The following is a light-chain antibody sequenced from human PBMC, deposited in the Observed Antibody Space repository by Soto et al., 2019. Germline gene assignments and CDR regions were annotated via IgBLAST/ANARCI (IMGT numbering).Light chain of an antibody. CDR1: TGTVTSGNY. J-gene: IGLJ3*02. CDR3: LLYFSGAAV. CDR2: STT. V-gene: IGLV7-43*01. Sequence: QAVVTQEPSLTVXPGGTXTLXCASSTGTVTSGNYANWFQRKPGQAPRALIYSTTNTHSWTPGRFSGSLLGGKAALTLSGAQSEDEAEYVCLLYFSGAAVFGGGTKLTVL.